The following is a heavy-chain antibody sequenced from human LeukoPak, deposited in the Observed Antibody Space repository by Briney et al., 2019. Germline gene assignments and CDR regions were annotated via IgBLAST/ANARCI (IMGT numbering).Heavy chain of an antibody. Sequence: SETLSLTCTVSGGSISINDYYWARIRQPPGKGLEWIGSIYYTGTPYYNPSLKSRVTISVDTSKNQFSLKLSSVTAADTAVYYCARARSGKWGFGYWGQGTLVTVSS. CDR2: IYYTGTP. CDR3: ARARSGKWGFGY. V-gene: IGHV4-39*07. J-gene: IGHJ4*02. CDR1: GGSISINDYY. D-gene: IGHD1-26*01.